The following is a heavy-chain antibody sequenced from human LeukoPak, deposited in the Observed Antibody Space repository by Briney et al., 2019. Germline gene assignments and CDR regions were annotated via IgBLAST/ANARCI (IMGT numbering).Heavy chain of an antibody. V-gene: IGHV1-2*02. D-gene: IGHD3-22*01. Sequence: VASVKVSCKASGYTFTGYYMHWVRQAPGQGLEWMGWINPNSGGTNYAQKLQGRVTMTRDTSISTAYMELSRLRSDDTAVYYCARGRHYYDSSGYLRFDYWGQGTLVTVSS. CDR1: GYTFTGYY. J-gene: IGHJ4*02. CDR2: INPNSGGT. CDR3: ARGRHYYDSSGYLRFDY.